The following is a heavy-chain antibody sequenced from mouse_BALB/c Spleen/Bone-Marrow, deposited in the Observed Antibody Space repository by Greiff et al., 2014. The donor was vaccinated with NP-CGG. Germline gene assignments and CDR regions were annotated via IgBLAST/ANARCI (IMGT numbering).Heavy chain of an antibody. CDR2: IRNKASGYTT. CDR3: AREYGYFDV. CDR1: GFTFTDYY. V-gene: IGHV7-3*02. Sequence: VQLKQSGGGLVQPGGSLGLSCATSGFTFTDYYMSWVRQPPGKALEWLGFIRNKASGYTTDYSASVKGRFTISRDNSQSILYLQMNTLRAEDSATYYCAREYGYFDVWGAGTTVTVSS. J-gene: IGHJ1*01. D-gene: IGHD1-1*02.